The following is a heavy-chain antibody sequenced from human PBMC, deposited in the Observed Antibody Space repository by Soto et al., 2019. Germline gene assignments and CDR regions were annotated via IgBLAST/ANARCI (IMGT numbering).Heavy chain of an antibody. D-gene: IGHD4-17*01. Sequence: SSASCRISVCRCLMSVFRQAPGKGLEWVASISQDGTDTDYVDSVKGRFAISRDNPKNSLYLQMNSLRADDTAVYYCARDPLSYGDYAQTYWYLGLSARGPRVTVHS. CDR1: RISVCRCL. J-gene: IGHJ2*01. CDR3: ARDPLSYGDYAQTYWYLGL. V-gene: IGHV3-7*01. CDR2: ISQDGTDT.